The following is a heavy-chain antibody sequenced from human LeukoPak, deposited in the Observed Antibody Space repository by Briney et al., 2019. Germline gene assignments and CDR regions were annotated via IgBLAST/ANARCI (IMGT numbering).Heavy chain of an antibody. Sequence: QPGGSLRLSCAAPGFTFSIYAMRWLRQAPGKGLEGVSAISSSGGSTYYADSVKGRFTISRDNSKNTLYLQMNSLRAEDTAVYYGAKGGAWGQGTLVTVSS. V-gene: IGHV3-23*01. J-gene: IGHJ4*02. CDR1: GFTFSIYA. CDR2: ISSSGGST. CDR3: AKGGA.